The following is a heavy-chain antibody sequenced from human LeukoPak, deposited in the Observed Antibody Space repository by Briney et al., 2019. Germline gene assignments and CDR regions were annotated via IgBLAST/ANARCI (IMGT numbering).Heavy chain of an antibody. D-gene: IGHD3-10*01. CDR2: IFTSGTT. J-gene: IGHJ2*01. Sequence: PSETLSLTCTVSGDSISSYYWSWIRQPAGKGLGWIGRIFTSGTTKYNPSLTSRVAMSVDTSQNHFSLTLTSMTAADTAVYYCARLRRTVRGIWYFDLWGRGTLVTVSS. CDR3: ARLRRTVRGIWYFDL. V-gene: IGHV4-4*07. CDR1: GDSISSYY.